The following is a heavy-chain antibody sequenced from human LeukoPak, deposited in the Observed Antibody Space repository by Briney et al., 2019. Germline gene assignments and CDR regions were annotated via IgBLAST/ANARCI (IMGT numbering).Heavy chain of an antibody. J-gene: IGHJ1*01. V-gene: IGHV1-24*01. Sequence: AASVKVSCKVSGYTLTELSMHWVRQAPGKGLEWMGGFDPEDGETIYAQKFQGRVTMTEDTSTDTAYMELSSLRSEDTAVYYCATIRMVRGVIISLFQHWGQGTLVTVSS. CDR1: GYTLTELS. D-gene: IGHD3-10*01. CDR3: ATIRMVRGVIISLFQH. CDR2: FDPEDGET.